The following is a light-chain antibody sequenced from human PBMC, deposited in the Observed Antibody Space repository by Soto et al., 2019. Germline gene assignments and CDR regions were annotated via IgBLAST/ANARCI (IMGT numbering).Light chain of an antibody. J-gene: IGKJ4*01. CDR3: QHSHNSPLT. CDR1: QSITTH. Sequence: DIQMTQSPSSLSASVGDRVTITCRASQSITTHLNWYQQKPGKAPKLLIYAASSLKSGVPSRFGGSGSGTDFTLTISSLQPEDFATYSCQHSHNSPLTFGGGTKVEIK. CDR2: AAS. V-gene: IGKV1-39*01.